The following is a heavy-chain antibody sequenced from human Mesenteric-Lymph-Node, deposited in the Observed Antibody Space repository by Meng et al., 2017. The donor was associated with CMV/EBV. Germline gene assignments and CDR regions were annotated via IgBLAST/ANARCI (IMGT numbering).Heavy chain of an antibody. D-gene: IGHD4-11*01. Sequence: SETLSLTCTVSGGSVSSDNYYWSWIRQPPGKGLEWIGYSYYIGSTNYNPSLKSRVTISVDTSKNHFSLKLSSVTAADTAVYYCARDAGYYSTDVWGQGTLVTVSS. CDR1: GGSVSSDNYY. J-gene: IGHJ4*02. V-gene: IGHV4-61*03. CDR3: ARDAGYYSTDV. CDR2: SYYIGST.